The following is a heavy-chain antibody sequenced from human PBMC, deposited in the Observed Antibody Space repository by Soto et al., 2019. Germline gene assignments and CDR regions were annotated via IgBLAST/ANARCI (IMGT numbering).Heavy chain of an antibody. J-gene: IGHJ3*01. V-gene: IGHV3-53*01. CDR1: GLTVSGKKY. D-gene: IGHD1-26*01. CDR3: ASWLLREHAYDV. Sequence: LRLSCAASGLTVSGKKYIAWVRQAPGKGLEWVSGVYDVDGTYYADSVKGRFTISRDTSKTIVFLEMNDLRPDDTAVYYCASWLLREHAYDVWGLGTTVTVSS. CDR2: VYDVDGT.